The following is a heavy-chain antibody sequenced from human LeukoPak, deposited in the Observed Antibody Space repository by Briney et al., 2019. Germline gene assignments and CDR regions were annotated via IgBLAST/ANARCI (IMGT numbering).Heavy chain of an antibody. D-gene: IGHD1-1*01. CDR3: ARDGGYNWKGYWFDP. Sequence: ASVKVSCKASGYTFTGYYMHWVRQAPGQGLEWMGWINPNSGGTNYAQKFQGRVTMTRDTSISTAYMELSGLRSDDTAVYYCARDGGYNWKGYWFDPWGQGTLVTVSS. V-gene: IGHV1-2*02. CDR2: INPNSGGT. J-gene: IGHJ5*02. CDR1: GYTFTGYY.